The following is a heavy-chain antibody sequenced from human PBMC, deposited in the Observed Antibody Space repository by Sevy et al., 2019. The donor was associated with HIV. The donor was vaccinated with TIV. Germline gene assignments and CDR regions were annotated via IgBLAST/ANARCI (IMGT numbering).Heavy chain of an antibody. CDR3: ARDDGFDY. CDR2: ISYDGSNK. J-gene: IGHJ4*02. D-gene: IGHD4-17*01. Sequence: GGSLRLPCAASGFTFSSYAMHWVRQAPGKGLEWVAVISYDGSNKYYADSVKGRFTISRDNSKNTLYLQMNSLRAEDTAVYYCARDDGFDYWGQGTLVTVSS. CDR1: GFTFSSYA. V-gene: IGHV3-30-3*01.